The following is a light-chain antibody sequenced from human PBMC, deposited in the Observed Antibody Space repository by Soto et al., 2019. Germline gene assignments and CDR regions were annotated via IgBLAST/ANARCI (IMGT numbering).Light chain of an antibody. CDR1: SSNIGTNT. CDR2: NND. CDR3: AEWDDSLNGFYV. V-gene: IGLV1-44*01. Sequence: QSVLTQPPSASGTPGQRVTISCSGSSSNIGTNTVNWYLQLPGTAPKLHIYNNDQRPPGVPQRLSCPQSGTPAPLAFNVLQSEYEANFYCAEWDDSLNGFYVCGSGTKATVL. J-gene: IGLJ1*01.